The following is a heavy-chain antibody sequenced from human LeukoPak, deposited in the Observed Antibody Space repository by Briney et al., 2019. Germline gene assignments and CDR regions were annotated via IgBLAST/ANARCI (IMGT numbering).Heavy chain of an antibody. V-gene: IGHV4-59*01. J-gene: IGHJ4*02. D-gene: IGHD3-10*01. CDR1: GGSISSYY. Sequence: PSETLSLTCTVSGGSISSYYWSWIRQPPGKGLEWIGYIYYSGSTNYNPSLKSRVTISVDTSKNQFSLKLSSVTAADTAVYYCARTGSGSYVPIFDYWGQGTLVTVSS. CDR3: ARTGSGSYVPIFDY. CDR2: IYYSGST.